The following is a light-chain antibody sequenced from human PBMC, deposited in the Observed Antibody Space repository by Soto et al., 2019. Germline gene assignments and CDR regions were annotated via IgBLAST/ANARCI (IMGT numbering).Light chain of an antibody. CDR3: QQYTTYSGT. V-gene: IGKV1-5*03. CDR1: QSISTW. Sequence: DIQMTQSPSTLSASVGYRVTITCRASQSISTWLAWYQQKPGTAPKLLIYRASNLESGVPSRFSGSGSGTEFTLTISSLQPDDFATYYCQQYTTYSGTFGPGTKVDIK. CDR2: RAS. J-gene: IGKJ3*01.